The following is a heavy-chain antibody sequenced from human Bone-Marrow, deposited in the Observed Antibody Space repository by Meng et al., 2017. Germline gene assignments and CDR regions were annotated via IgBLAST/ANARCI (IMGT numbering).Heavy chain of an antibody. V-gene: IGHV3-23*01. J-gene: IGHJ3*02. Sequence: GESLKISCEASGFKVSDFEMNWVRQAPGKGLEWVSAISGSGGSTYYADSVKGRFTISRDNSKNTLYLQMNSLRAEDTAVYYCAKSLYYGSGRGNFDIWGQGTMVTVSS. CDR3: AKSLYYGSGRGNFDI. CDR1: GFKVSDFE. CDR2: ISGSGGST. D-gene: IGHD3-10*01.